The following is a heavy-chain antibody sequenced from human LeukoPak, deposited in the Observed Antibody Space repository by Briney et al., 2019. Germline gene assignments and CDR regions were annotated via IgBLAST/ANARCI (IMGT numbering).Heavy chain of an antibody. CDR2: ISGSGGST. J-gene: IGHJ5*02. V-gene: IGHV3-23*01. D-gene: IGHD2-2*01. CDR3: TTEPPMDFFVVLPA. Sequence: GGSLRLSCAASGFTFSSYGMSWVRQAPGKGLEWVSAISGSGGSTYYADSVKGRFTISRDNSKNTLYLQMNSLKTEDTAVYYCTTEPPMDFFVVLPAWGQGALVTVSS. CDR1: GFTFSSYG.